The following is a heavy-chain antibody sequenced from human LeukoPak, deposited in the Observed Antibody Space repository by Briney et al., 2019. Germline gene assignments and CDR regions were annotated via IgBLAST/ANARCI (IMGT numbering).Heavy chain of an antibody. CDR3: ARHKFHCSSTSCLGWFDL. V-gene: IGHV4-39*01. CDR1: GGSISSSSYY. Sequence: SETLSLTCTVSGGSISSSSYYWGWIRQPPGKGLEWIGSIYYSGSTYYNPSLKSRVTISVDTSKNQFSLKLSSVIAADTAVYYCARHKFHCSSTSCLGWFDLWGQGTLVTVSS. J-gene: IGHJ5*02. CDR2: IYYSGST. D-gene: IGHD2-2*01.